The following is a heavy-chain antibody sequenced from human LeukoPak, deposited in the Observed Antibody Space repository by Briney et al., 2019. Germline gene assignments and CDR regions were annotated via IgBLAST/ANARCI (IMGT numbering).Heavy chain of an antibody. CDR3: ARGLRAMATHVDY. Sequence: GGSLRLSCAASGFTFSGYWMHWVRQAPGKGLVWVSRINSDGSSTTYADSVKGRFTISIDNAKNTLYLQMNSLRAEDTAVYYCARGLRAMATHVDYWGQGTLATVSS. J-gene: IGHJ4*02. D-gene: IGHD5-18*01. CDR2: INSDGSST. CDR1: GFTFSGYW. V-gene: IGHV3-74*01.